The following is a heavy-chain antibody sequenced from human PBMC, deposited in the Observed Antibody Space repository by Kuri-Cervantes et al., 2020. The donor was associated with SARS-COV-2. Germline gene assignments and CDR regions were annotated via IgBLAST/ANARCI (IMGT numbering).Heavy chain of an antibody. Sequence: SCTVSGGSTSSGSYYWSWIRQPAAKGLEWIGRIYTSGSTNYNPSLKSRVTISVDTSKNQFSLKLSSVTAADTAVYYCARDLAYDSSGYAFDYWGQGTLVTVSS. V-gene: IGHV4-61*02. CDR3: ARDLAYDSSGYAFDY. D-gene: IGHD3-22*01. J-gene: IGHJ4*02. CDR2: IYTSGST. CDR1: GGSTSSGSYY.